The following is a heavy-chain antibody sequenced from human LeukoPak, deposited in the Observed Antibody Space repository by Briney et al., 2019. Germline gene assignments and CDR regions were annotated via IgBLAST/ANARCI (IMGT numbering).Heavy chain of an antibody. J-gene: IGHJ3*02. V-gene: IGHV1-2*02. D-gene: IGHD1-1*01. CDR1: GYTFTGYY. Sequence: ASVKVSCKASGYTFTGYYMHWVRQAPGQGLEWMGWINPNSGGTNYAQKFQGRVTMTRDTSISTAYMELSRLRSDDTAVYYCARVASTTRRHDAFDMWGQGTMVTVSS. CDR3: ARVASTTRRHDAFDM. CDR2: INPNSGGT.